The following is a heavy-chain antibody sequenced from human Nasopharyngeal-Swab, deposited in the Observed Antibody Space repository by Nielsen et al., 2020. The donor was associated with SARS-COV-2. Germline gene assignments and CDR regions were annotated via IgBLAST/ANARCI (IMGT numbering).Heavy chain of an antibody. V-gene: IGHV1-46*01. J-gene: IGHJ4*02. CDR3: ARDGVLTIFGVWRAPGSEYYFDY. CDR1: GYTFTSYY. D-gene: IGHD3-3*01. Sequence: ASVKVSCKASGYTFTSYYMHWVRQAPGQGLEWMGIINPSGGSTSYAQKFQDRVTMTRDTSTSTVYMELSSLRSEDTAVYYCARDGVLTIFGVWRAPGSEYYFDYWGQGTLVTVSS. CDR2: INPSGGST.